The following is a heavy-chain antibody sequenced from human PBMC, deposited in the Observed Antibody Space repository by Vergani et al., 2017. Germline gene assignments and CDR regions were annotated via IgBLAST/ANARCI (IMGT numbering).Heavy chain of an antibody. CDR2: IIPILGIA. V-gene: IGHV1-69*08. J-gene: IGHJ6*02. CDR3: AREYSSSSADYYYGMDV. D-gene: IGHD6-6*01. CDR1: GGTFSSYT. Sequence: QVQLVQSGAEVKKPGSSVKVSCKASGGTFSSYTISWVRQAPGQGLEWMGRIIPILGIANYAQKFQGRVTITADKSTSTAYMELSSLRSEDTAVYYCAREYSSSSADYYYGMDVWGQGP.